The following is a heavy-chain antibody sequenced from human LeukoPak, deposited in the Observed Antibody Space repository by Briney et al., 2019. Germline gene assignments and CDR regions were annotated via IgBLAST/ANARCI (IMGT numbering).Heavy chain of an antibody. J-gene: IGHJ4*02. CDR3: ARELRAIEPFRTYYYDSSGSRFDY. Sequence: SQTLSLTCAISGDSVSTNSAAWNWIRQSPSRGLEWLGRTYYRSKWYNDYAVSVKSRITINPDTSKNQFSLQLNSVTPEDTAVYYCARELRAIEPFRTYYYDSSGSRFDYWGQGTLVTVSS. CDR2: TYYRSKWYN. V-gene: IGHV6-1*01. D-gene: IGHD3-22*01. CDR1: GDSVSTNSAA.